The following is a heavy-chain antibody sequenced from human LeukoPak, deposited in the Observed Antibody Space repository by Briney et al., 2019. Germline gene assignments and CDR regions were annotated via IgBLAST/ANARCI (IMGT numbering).Heavy chain of an antibody. V-gene: IGHV1-18*01. J-gene: IGHJ3*02. Sequence: ASVKVSCKASGYTFTSYGISWVRQAPGQGLQWMGWISAYNGNTNFAQKYQGRVTMTTDTSTSTACMELRSLTSDDTAVYYCARDADYDSSGYYSEAFDIWGQGTMVTVSS. CDR2: ISAYNGNT. D-gene: IGHD3-22*01. CDR1: GYTFTSYG. CDR3: ARDADYDSSGYYSEAFDI.